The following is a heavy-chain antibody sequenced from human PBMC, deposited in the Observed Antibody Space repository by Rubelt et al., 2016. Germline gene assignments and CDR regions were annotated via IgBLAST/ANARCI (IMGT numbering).Heavy chain of an antibody. Sequence: IGRITPRGNTDHNPSLKSRVTVAVDTSTNQFSLKLSSVTASDTAVYYCAKHGDSGTYGYYYYYYYMDVWGKGTTVTVSS. V-gene: IGHV4-4*07. CDR3: AKHGDSGTYGYYYYYYYMDV. J-gene: IGHJ6*03. CDR2: ITPRGNT. D-gene: IGHD3-10*01.